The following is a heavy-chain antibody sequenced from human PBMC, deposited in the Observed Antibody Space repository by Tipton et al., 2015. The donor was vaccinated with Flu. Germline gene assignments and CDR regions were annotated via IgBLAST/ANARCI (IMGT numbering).Heavy chain of an antibody. CDR1: GDSISTGSLY. J-gene: IGHJ5*02. CDR2: IYTTGST. CDR3: ASENWNDVVRSSLLDP. D-gene: IGHD1-1*01. Sequence: TLSLTCNVSGDSISTGSLYWNWIRQPAGKALEWIGRIYTTGSTTYNPSLKSRVTISLDTSKNQFSLRLASVTATDTAVYYCASENWNDVVRSSLLDPWGQVTLVTVSS. V-gene: IGHV4-61*02.